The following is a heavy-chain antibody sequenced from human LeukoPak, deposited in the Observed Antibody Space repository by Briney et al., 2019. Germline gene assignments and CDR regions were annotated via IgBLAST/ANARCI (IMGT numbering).Heavy chain of an antibody. J-gene: IGHJ4*02. D-gene: IGHD1-7*01. CDR3: ARGSMNYAVFDY. Sequence: PGGSLRLSCAASGFTFSSYSMNWVRQAPGKGLEWVSSISSSSSYIYYADSVKGRFTISRDNAKNSLYLQMNSLRAEDTAVYYCARGSMNYAVFDYWGQGILVTVSS. CDR2: ISSSSSYI. V-gene: IGHV3-21*01. CDR1: GFTFSSYS.